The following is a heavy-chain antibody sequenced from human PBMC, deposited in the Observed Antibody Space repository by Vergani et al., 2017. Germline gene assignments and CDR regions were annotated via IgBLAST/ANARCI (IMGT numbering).Heavy chain of an antibody. CDR2: RTGGGGST. Sequence: EVQLLESGGSLKQPGGSVSLSCAASGFTFSTYAMNWVRQAPGTGLEWVSARTGGGGSTYYPDSFKGRFIISRDNSRDTLYLQMNSLRPEDTATYYCVKDAGSYENFFDSWGQGTLVTVSS. CDR1: GFTFSTYA. CDR3: VKDAGSYENFFDS. D-gene: IGHD1-26*01. V-gene: IGHV3-23*01. J-gene: IGHJ4*02.